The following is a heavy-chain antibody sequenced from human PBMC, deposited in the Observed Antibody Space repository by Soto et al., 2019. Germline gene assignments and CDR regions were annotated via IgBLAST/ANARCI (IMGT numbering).Heavy chain of an antibody. V-gene: IGHV1-46*01. D-gene: IGHD3-10*01. CDR3: VRDLNSPYNGDYHGWFDP. J-gene: IGHJ5*02. CDR1: GNTLRNSY. CDR2: INPSGGHT. Sequence: GASVKVSCKASGNTLRNSYIHWVRQAPGQGLEWMGTINPSGGHTTYAQKFLGRVTMTRDSSTSTLYMELNSLRVEDTEVYYCVRDLNSPYNGDYHGWFDPWGQGTLVTVSS.